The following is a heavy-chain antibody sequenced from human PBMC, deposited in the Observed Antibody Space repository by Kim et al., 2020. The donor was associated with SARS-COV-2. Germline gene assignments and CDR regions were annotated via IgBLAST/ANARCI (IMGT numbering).Heavy chain of an antibody. CDR3: ARDSGVGVTRLDP. CDR2: IDSDAIST. CDR1: GFTFSSYW. V-gene: IGHV3-74*01. J-gene: IGHJ5*02. D-gene: IGHD1-26*01. Sequence: GGSLRLSCAASGFTFSSYWMHWVRQAPGKGLVWVSRIDSDAISTSYADSVKGRFTISRDNAKNTLYLQMNSLRAEDTAVYYCARDSGVGVTRLDPWGQGTLVTVSS.